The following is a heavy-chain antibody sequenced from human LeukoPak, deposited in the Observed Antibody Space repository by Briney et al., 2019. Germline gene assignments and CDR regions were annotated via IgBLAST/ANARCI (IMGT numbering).Heavy chain of an antibody. Sequence: GGSLRLSCAASGFTFDDYAMHWVRQAPGKGLEWVSLISGDGGTTYYADSVKGRFTISRDNSKNSLYLQMNSLRTEDAALYYCVGRRYYGSGSFDYWGQGTLVTVSS. CDR1: GFTFDDYA. J-gene: IGHJ4*02. CDR3: VGRRYYGSGSFDY. D-gene: IGHD3-10*01. V-gene: IGHV3-43*02. CDR2: ISGDGGTT.